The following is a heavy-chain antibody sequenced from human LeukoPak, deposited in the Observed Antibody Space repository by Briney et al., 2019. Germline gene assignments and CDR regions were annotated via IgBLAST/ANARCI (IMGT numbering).Heavy chain of an antibody. D-gene: IGHD1/OR15-1a*01. V-gene: IGHV4-39*01. CDR3: ARRDWTKRGFDY. CDR1: GGSISSSSYY. CDR2: IYYSGST. J-gene: IGHJ4*02. Sequence: PSETLSLTCTVSGGSISSSSYYWGWIRQPPGKGLEWIGSIYYSGSTYYNPSLKGRVTISVDTSKNQFSLKLSSVTAADTAVYYCARRDWTKRGFDYWGQGTLVTVSS.